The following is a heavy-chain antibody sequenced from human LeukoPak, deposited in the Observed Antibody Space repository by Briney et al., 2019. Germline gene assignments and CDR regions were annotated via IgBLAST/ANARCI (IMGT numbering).Heavy chain of an antibody. CDR1: GYTFTSYY. Sequence: ASVRVSCKAAGYTFTSYYMHWVRQAPGQGLEWMGIINPSGGSTSYAQKFQGRVTMTRDMSTSTVYMELSSLRSEDTAVYSCARDGGTVVTAIPCDYWGQGTLVTVSS. J-gene: IGHJ4*02. CDR3: ARDGGTVVTAIPCDY. CDR2: INPSGGST. D-gene: IGHD2-21*02. V-gene: IGHV1-46*01.